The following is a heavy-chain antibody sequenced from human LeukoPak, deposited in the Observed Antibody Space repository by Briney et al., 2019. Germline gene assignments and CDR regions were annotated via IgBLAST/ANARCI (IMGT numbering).Heavy chain of an antibody. Sequence: GGSLRLSCAASGFTFSSYWMSWVRQAPGKGLEWVANIKQDGSEKYYVDSMKGRFTISRDNAKNSLYLQMNSLRAEDTAVYYCARGLEWLLGDAFDIWGQGTMVTVSS. CDR1: GFTFSSYW. V-gene: IGHV3-7*01. J-gene: IGHJ3*02. D-gene: IGHD3-3*01. CDR3: ARGLEWLLGDAFDI. CDR2: IKQDGSEK.